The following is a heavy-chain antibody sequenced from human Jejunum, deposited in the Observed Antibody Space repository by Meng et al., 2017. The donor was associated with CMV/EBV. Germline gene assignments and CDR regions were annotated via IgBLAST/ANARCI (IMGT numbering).Heavy chain of an antibody. CDR1: GFTFETYA. CDR2: IIWDGSKT. J-gene: IGHJ4*02. D-gene: IGHD1-1*01. V-gene: IGHV3-20*04. Sequence: CAASGFTFETYAMSWVRQAPGKGLEWVSDIIWDGSKTDYADSVKGRFTISRDNVKKSVFLQMNSLRVEGTAFYFCAKGSGLDKFDLWGQGALVTVSS. CDR3: AKGSGLDKFDL.